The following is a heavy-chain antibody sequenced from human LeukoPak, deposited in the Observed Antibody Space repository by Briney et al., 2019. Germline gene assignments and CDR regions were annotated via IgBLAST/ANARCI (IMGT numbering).Heavy chain of an antibody. V-gene: IGHV3-53*01. J-gene: IGHJ4*02. Sequence: GGSLRLSCAASGFTVTSNYMSWVRQAPGKGLEWVSVIYSGGSTYYADSVKGRFTISRDNSKNTLYLQMNSLRAEDTAVYYCAKGLGGAETYFDYWGQGTLVTVSS. D-gene: IGHD1-26*01. CDR1: GFTVTSNY. CDR2: IYSGGST. CDR3: AKGLGGAETYFDY.